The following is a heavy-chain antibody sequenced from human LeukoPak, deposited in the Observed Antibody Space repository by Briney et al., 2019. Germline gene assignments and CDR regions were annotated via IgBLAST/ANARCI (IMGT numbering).Heavy chain of an antibody. Sequence: ASVKVSCKASGYTFTSYGISWVRQAPGQGLEWMGWISAYNGNTNYAQKLQGRVTMTTDTSTSTAYMELRSLRSDDTAVYYCARGPLYYDFWSGYHGDAFDIWGQGTMVTVSS. V-gene: IGHV1-18*01. CDR2: ISAYNGNT. CDR1: GYTFTSYG. CDR3: ARGPLYYDFWSGYHGDAFDI. J-gene: IGHJ3*02. D-gene: IGHD3-3*01.